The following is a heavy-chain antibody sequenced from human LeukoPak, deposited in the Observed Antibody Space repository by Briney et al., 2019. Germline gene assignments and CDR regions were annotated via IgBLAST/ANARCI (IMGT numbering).Heavy chain of an antibody. D-gene: IGHD2-15*01. CDR2: IYYSGST. V-gene: IGHV4-59*08. J-gene: IGHJ4*02. CDR3: AMRGTSDY. Sequence: SETLSLTCTVSGGSISSYYWSWIRQPPVKGLEWIGYIYYSGSTNYNPSLKSRVTISVDTSKNQFSLKLSSVTAADTAVYYCAMRGTSDYWGQGTLVTVSS. CDR1: GGSISSYY.